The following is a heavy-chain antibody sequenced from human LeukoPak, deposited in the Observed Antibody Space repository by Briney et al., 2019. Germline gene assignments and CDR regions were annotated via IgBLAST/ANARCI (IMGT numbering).Heavy chain of an antibody. Sequence: ASVKVSCKASGYTFTSYYIHWVRQAPGQGLEWMGIINPIGGGTTYAQKFQGRVTMTRDTSTSTAYMELSSLRSEDTAVYYCARGSQQWLATNWFDPWGQGTLVTVSS. CDR1: GYTFTSYY. J-gene: IGHJ5*02. CDR3: ARGSQQWLATNWFDP. D-gene: IGHD6-19*01. CDR2: INPIGGGT. V-gene: IGHV1-46*01.